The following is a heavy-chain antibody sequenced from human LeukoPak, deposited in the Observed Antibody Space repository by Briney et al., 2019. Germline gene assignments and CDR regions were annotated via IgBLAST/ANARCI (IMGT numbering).Heavy chain of an antibody. CDR3: ARDQGATGAFDI. CDR1: GGSISSSSYY. V-gene: IGHV4-39*07. Sequence: MSSETLSLTCTVSGGSISSSSYYWGWIRQPPGKGLEWIGSIYYSGSTYYNPSLKSRVTISVDTSKNQFSLKLSSVTAADTAVYYCARDQGATGAFDIWGQGTMVTVSS. D-gene: IGHD1-26*01. J-gene: IGHJ3*02. CDR2: IYYSGST.